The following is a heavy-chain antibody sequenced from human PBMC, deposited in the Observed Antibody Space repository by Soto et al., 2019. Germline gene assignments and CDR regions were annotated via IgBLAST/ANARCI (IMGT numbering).Heavy chain of an antibody. Sequence: ASVKVSCKASGYTFTDYHIHWVRPAPGQGLEFMGWINANNGGAGSAQQFQGRVTVTRDTSITTVYMELSNLRSDDTAVYYCAREGGSETLQPSYNWFDTWGQGTLVTVS. J-gene: IGHJ5*02. V-gene: IGHV1-2*02. CDR3: AREGGSETLQPSYNWFDT. D-gene: IGHD6-25*01. CDR1: GYTFTDYH. CDR2: INANNGGA.